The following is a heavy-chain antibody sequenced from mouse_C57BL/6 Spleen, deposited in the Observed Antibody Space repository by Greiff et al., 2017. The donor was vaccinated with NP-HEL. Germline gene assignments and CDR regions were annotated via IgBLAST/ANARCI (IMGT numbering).Heavy chain of an antibody. Sequence: VKLMESGPGLVAPSQSLSITCTVSGFSLTSYGVHWVRQPPGKGLEWLVVIWSDGSTTYNSALKSRLSISKDNSKSQVILKMNSLQTDYTAMYYCASAYYSNYYAMDYWGQGTSVTVSS. CDR2: IWSDGST. J-gene: IGHJ4*01. D-gene: IGHD2-5*01. CDR3: ASAYYSNYYAMDY. V-gene: IGHV2-6*03. CDR1: GFSLTSYG.